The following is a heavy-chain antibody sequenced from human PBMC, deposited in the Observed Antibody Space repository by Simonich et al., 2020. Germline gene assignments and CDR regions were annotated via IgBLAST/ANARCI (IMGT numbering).Heavy chain of an antibody. V-gene: IGHV4-39*01. CDR1: GGPIRRSSYY. CDR3: ARHAGFAFDI. CDR2: IYYRWST. D-gene: IGHD6-13*01. Sequence: QLQLQESGPGLVKPSETLSLTCTVSGGPIRRSSYYWGWIRQPPGKGLGWIGSIYYRWSTYYNPSLKSRVTISVDTSKNQFSLKLSSVTAADTAVYYCARHAGFAFDIWGQGTMVTVSS. J-gene: IGHJ3*02.